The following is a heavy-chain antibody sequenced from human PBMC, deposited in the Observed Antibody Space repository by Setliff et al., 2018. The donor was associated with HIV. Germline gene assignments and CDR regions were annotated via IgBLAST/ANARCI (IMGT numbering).Heavy chain of an antibody. D-gene: IGHD3-9*01. CDR1: GYSFSDYG. V-gene: IGHV1-18*01. Sequence: ASVKVSCKTSGYSFSDYGVSWVRQATGQGLEWMGWVSPYNDNTNYAQKFQDRVIMTIDTSTFTAYMDLRSLKSDDTAVYYCARDGYFDWLLFDYWGQGTLVTVSS. J-gene: IGHJ4*02. CDR2: VSPYNDNT. CDR3: ARDGYFDWLLFDY.